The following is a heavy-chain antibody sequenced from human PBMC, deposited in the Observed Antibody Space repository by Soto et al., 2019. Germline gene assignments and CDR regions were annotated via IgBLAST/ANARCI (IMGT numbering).Heavy chain of an antibody. CDR2: SSTYNDDT. V-gene: IGHV1-18*01. J-gene: IGHJ4*02. CDR3: ARVGYGSSFTDF. D-gene: IGHD6-19*01. CDR1: GYTFTTYG. Sequence: QVQLVQSGGEVKKPGASVRLSCKTSGYTFTTYGVGWVRQAPGQGLEWLGWSSTYNDDTNYAQKLQGRVTMTTDTSTSTAYMELRSLTSDDTAIYCCARVGYGSSFTDFWGQGTLVTVSS.